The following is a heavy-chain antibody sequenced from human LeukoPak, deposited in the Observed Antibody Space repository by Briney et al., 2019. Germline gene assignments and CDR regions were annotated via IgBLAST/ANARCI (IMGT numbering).Heavy chain of an antibody. CDR3: AKDYLYYYDSSGYYPDAFDI. D-gene: IGHD3-22*01. CDR2: IYSGGST. CDR1: GFTVSSNY. J-gene: IGHJ3*02. V-gene: IGHV3-53*01. Sequence: PGGSLRLSCAASGFTVSSNYMSWVRQAPGKGLEWVSVIYSGGSTYYADSVKGRFTISRDDSKNTLYLQMDSLRAEDTAVYYCAKDYLYYYDSSGYYPDAFDIWGQGTMVTVSS.